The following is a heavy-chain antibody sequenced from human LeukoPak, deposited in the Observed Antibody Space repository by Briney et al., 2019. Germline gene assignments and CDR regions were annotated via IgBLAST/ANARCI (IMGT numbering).Heavy chain of an antibody. CDR2: ISAYNGNT. D-gene: IGHD6-13*01. Sequence: ASLKVSCKASGYTFTSYCISWVRQAPGQGLEWMGWISAYNGNTNYAQKLQGRVTMTTDTSTSTAYMELRSLRSDDTAVYYGARVILSSWYFQTYYYYYYMDVWGKGTAVTVSS. J-gene: IGHJ6*03. V-gene: IGHV1-18*01. CDR3: ARVILSSWYFQTYYYYYYMDV. CDR1: GYTFTSYC.